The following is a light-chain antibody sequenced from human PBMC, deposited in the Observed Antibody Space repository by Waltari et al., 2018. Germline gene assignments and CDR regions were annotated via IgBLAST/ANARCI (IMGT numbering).Light chain of an antibody. Sequence: YELSQPPSLSVSPGQTATITCSGETLDKKFVHWYQQRPGQPPILVISKDADRPSGIPERFSGTNSGNTATLTISGTQVVDEAGYYCQAWDVAIVVFGGGTKLTVL. V-gene: IGLV3-1*01. CDR1: TLDKKF. CDR3: QAWDVAIVV. CDR2: KDA. J-gene: IGLJ2*01.